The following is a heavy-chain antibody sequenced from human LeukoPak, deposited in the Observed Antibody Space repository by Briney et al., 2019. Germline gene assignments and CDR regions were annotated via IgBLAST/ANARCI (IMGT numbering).Heavy chain of an antibody. Sequence: DPGGSLRLSCAASGFTFSSYSMNWVRQAPGKGLEWVSSISSSSSYIYYADSVKGRFTISRDNAKNSLYLQMNSLRAEDTAVYYCASSSSPDDAFDIWGQGTMVTVSS. CDR2: ISSSSSYI. CDR3: ASSSSPDDAFDI. J-gene: IGHJ3*02. V-gene: IGHV3-21*04. D-gene: IGHD6-13*01. CDR1: GFTFSSYS.